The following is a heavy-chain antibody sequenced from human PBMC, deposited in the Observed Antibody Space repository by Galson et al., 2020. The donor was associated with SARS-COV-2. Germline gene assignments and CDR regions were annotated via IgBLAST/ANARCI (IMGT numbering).Heavy chain of an antibody. D-gene: IGHD3-9*01. V-gene: IGHV1-8*01. CDR1: GYTFTSYD. J-gene: IGHJ6*02. CDR3: ARPNYDILTGPDLGV. CDR2: MNPNSGNT. Sequence: GESLKISCKASGYTFTSYDINWVRQATGQGLEWMGWMNPNSGNTGYAQKFQGRVTMTRNTSISTAYMELSSLRSEDTAVYYCARPNYDILTGPDLGVWGQGTTVTVSS.